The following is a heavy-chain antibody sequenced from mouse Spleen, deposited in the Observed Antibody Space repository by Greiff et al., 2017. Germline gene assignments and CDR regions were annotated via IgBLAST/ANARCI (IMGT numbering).Heavy chain of an antibody. V-gene: IGHV3-6*01. CDR2: ISYDGSN. J-gene: IGHJ2*01. D-gene: IGHD1-1*01. CDR3: ARVYYGSGYFDY. CDR1: GYSITSGYY. Sequence: EVQLVESGPGLVKPSQSLSLTCSVTGYSITSGYYWNWIRQFPGNRLEWMGYISYDGSNNYNPSLKNRISITRDTSKNQFFLKLNSVTTEDTATYYCARVYYGSGYFDYWGQGTTLTVSS.